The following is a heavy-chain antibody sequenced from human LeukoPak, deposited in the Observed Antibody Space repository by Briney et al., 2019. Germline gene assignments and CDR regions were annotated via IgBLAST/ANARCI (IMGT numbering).Heavy chain of an antibody. CDR2: INHSGST. CDR1: GGSFSGYY. Sequence: PSETLSLTCAVSGGSFSGYYWNWIRQSPGKGLEWIGEINHSGSTYYNPSLKSRVTISVDTSQKRFSLRLTSVTAADTAVYYCARGRYLTTSGGAAAGFLDYRGQGSLVTVST. CDR3: ARGRYLTTSGGAAAGFLDY. V-gene: IGHV4-34*01. D-gene: IGHD6-13*01. J-gene: IGHJ4*02.